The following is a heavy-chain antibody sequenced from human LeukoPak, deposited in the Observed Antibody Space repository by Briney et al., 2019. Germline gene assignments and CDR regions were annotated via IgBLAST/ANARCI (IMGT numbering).Heavy chain of an antibody. J-gene: IGHJ5*02. D-gene: IGHD1-26*01. CDR3: AREGELRVVLDP. CDR1: GGSISSGGYY. Sequence: SETLSLTCTVSGGSISSGGYYWSWIRQPPGKGLEWIGYIYHSGSTYYNPSLKSRVTISVDRSKNQFSLKLSSVTAADTAVYYCAREGELRVVLDPWGQGTLVTVSS. CDR2: IYHSGST. V-gene: IGHV4-30-2*01.